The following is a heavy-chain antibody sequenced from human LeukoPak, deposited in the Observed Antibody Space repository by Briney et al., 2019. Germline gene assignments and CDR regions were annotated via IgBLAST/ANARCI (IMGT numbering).Heavy chain of an antibody. Sequence: SETLSLTCNVSGGSISSYYWSWIRQPPGKGLEWIGYIYYSGSTNYNPSLKSRVTISVDTSENQFSLKLSSVTAADTAVYYCARSPSSSWSGAYYYGMDVWGQGTTVTVSS. D-gene: IGHD6-13*01. V-gene: IGHV4-59*01. CDR3: ARSPSSSWSGAYYYGMDV. J-gene: IGHJ6*02. CDR1: GGSISSYY. CDR2: IYYSGST.